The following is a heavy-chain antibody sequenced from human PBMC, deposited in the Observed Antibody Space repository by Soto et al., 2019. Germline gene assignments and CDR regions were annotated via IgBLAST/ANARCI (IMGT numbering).Heavy chain of an antibody. Sequence: KTSETLSLTCTVSGGSISSGGYYWSWIRQHPGKGLEWIGYIYYSGSTYYNPSLKSRVTISVDTSKNQFSLKLSSVTAADTAVYYCARVQGSFDYYYYYGMDVWGQGTTVTVSS. CDR1: GGSISSGGYY. CDR2: IYYSGST. V-gene: IGHV4-31*03. J-gene: IGHJ6*02. D-gene: IGHD4-4*01. CDR3: ARVQGSFDYYYYYGMDV.